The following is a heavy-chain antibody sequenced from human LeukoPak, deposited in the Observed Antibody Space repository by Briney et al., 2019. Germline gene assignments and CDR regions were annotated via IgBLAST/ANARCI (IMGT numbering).Heavy chain of an antibody. J-gene: IGHJ3*02. CDR2: INTDGSST. CDR3: ARDNGDLAYCGGDCGDAFDI. Sequence: GGSLRLSCAASGFTFCSYWMHWVRQAPGKGLVWVSRINTDGSSTSYADYVKGRFTISRDNAKNTLYLQMNSLRAEDTAVYYCARDNGDLAYCGGDCGDAFDIWGQGTMVTVSS. V-gene: IGHV3-74*01. D-gene: IGHD2-21*02. CDR1: GFTFCSYW.